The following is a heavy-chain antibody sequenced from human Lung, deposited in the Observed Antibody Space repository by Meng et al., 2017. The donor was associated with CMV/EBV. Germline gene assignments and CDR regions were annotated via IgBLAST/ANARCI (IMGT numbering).Heavy chain of an antibody. CDR3: ARVSSSFLEWLVWYNWVDP. V-gene: IGHV4-38-2*02. Sequence: GSLRLXCTVSGYSISSGYYWGWIRQPPGKGLEWIGSIYHSGSTYYNPSLKSRVTISVDTSKNQFSLKLSSVTAADTAVYYCARVSSSFLEWLVWYNWVDPWGQGTLVTVSS. CDR1: GYSISSGYY. J-gene: IGHJ5*02. CDR2: IYHSGST. D-gene: IGHD3-3*01.